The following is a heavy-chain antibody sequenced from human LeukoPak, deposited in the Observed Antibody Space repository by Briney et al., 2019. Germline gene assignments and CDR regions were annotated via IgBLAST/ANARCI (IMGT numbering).Heavy chain of an antibody. Sequence: SETLSLTCAVSGGSISSGGYSWSWIRQPPGKGLEWIGYIYHSGSTYYNPSLKSRVTISVDRSKNQFPLKLSSVTAADTAVYYCARDMRYCSSTSCTNWFDPWGQGTLVTVSS. V-gene: IGHV4-30-2*01. CDR1: GGSISSGGYS. CDR3: ARDMRYCSSTSCTNWFDP. D-gene: IGHD2-2*01. CDR2: IYHSGST. J-gene: IGHJ5*02.